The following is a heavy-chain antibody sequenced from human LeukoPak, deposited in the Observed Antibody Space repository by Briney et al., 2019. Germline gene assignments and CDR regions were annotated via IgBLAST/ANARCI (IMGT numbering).Heavy chain of an antibody. CDR2: ISYHGTNK. V-gene: IGHV3-30*18. CDR3: GKYSDYGDYLDWFDP. J-gene: IGHJ5*02. D-gene: IGHD4-17*01. Sequence: PGGSLRLSCAASGFTFSSYGMHWVRQAPGKGLEWVAVISYHGTNKDYADSVKGRFTISRDNSKNTLYLQMNSLRAEDTAVYYCGKYSDYGDYLDWFDPWGQGTLVTVSS. CDR1: GFTFSSYG.